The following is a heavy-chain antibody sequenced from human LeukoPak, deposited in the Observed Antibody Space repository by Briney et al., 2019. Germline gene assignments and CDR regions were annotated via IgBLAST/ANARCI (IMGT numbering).Heavy chain of an antibody. CDR2: INHSGST. CDR1: GGSFSGYY. J-gene: IGHJ4*02. V-gene: IGHV4-34*01. Sequence: SETLSLTCAVYGGSFSGYYWSWIRQPPGKGLEWIGEINHSGSTNYNPSLKSRVTISVDTSKNQFSLKLSSVTAADTAVYYCASRRGYYGSGSYFYLGQGTLVTVSS. CDR3: ASRRGYYGSGSYFY. D-gene: IGHD3-10*01.